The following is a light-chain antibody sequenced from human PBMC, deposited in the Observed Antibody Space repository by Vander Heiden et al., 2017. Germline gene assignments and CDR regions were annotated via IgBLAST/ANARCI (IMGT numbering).Light chain of an antibody. Sequence: DIQLTQPPSSLPASVGDRTTITCRASQAIGTHVNWYHHKPGKVPKLLIHDASTLQFGVPSTFSGSGSGTEFTLTISSLQPEDFATYYCQQSFNSPRTFGQGTKVDIK. CDR3: QQSFNSPRT. CDR2: DAS. CDR1: QAIGTH. J-gene: IGKJ1*01. V-gene: IGKV1-39*01.